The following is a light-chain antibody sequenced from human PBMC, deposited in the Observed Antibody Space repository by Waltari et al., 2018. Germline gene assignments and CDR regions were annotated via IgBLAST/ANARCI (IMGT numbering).Light chain of an antibody. CDR1: SSDVGGYNY. CDR3: SSYISSSTLEL. J-gene: IGLJ2*01. CDR2: DVS. Sequence: QSALTQPASVSGSPGQSITISCTGTSSDVGGYNYVSWYQQHPGKAPKLMIYDVSNRPSGGLNRFSGSKSGNTASLTISGLQAEDEADYYCSSYISSSTLELFGGGTSLTVL. V-gene: IGLV2-14*03.